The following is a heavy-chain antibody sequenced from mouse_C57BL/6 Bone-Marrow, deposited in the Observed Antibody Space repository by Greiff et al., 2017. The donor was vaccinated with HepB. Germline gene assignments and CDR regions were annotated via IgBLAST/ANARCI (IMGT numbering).Heavy chain of an antibody. Sequence: VQLQQPGAELVKPGASVKLSCKASGYTFTSYWMHWVKQRPGQGLEWIGMIHPNSGSTNYNEKFKSKATLTVDTSSSTAYMQLSSLTSEDSAVYYFAPTMVGGYWGQGTTLTVSS. D-gene: IGHD2-10*01. J-gene: IGHJ2*01. CDR1: GYTFTSYW. V-gene: IGHV1-64*01. CDR2: IHPNSGST. CDR3: APTMVGGY.